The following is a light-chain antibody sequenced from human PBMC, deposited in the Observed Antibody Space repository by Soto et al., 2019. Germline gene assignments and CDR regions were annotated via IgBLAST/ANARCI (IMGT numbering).Light chain of an antibody. Sequence: QSVLTQPPSVSGAPGQRVTISCTGSSSNIGAGYDVHWYQQLPGTAPKLLIYGNSIRPSGVPDRFSGSKSGTSASLAITGLQAEDEADYYCQSYDSSLSGSYVFGTGTKVTV. V-gene: IGLV1-40*01. CDR2: GNS. J-gene: IGLJ1*01. CDR3: QSYDSSLSGSYV. CDR1: SSNIGAGYD.